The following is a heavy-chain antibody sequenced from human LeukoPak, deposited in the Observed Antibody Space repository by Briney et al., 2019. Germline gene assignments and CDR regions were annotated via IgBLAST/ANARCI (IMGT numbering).Heavy chain of an antibody. CDR1: GGSISSGGYY. CDR3: ARDRTGYYSLDH. V-gene: IGHV4-31*03. J-gene: IGHJ4*02. D-gene: IGHD3-22*01. CDR2: IYYSGST. Sequence: SQTLSLTCTVSGGSISSGGYYWSWIRQHPGKGLEWIGYIYYSGSTYYNPSLKSRVAISVDTSKNQSSLNLSSVTAADTAVYYCARDRTGYYSLDHWGQGTLVTVSS.